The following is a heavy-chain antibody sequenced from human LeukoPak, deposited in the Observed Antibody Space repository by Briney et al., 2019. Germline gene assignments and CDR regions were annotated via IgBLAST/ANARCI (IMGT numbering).Heavy chain of an antibody. CDR1: GGSISTYY. D-gene: IGHD6-19*01. CDR2: NSYSGST. CDR3: ARTGYSSGWFGGDWFDP. V-gene: IGHV4-59*08. Sequence: PSETLSLTCTVSGGSISTYYWSWIRQPPGKELEWIGYNSYSGSTNYNPSLKRRVTISVDTSKNQFSLKLSSVTAADTAVYYCARTGYSSGWFGGDWFDPWGQGTLVTVSS. J-gene: IGHJ5*02.